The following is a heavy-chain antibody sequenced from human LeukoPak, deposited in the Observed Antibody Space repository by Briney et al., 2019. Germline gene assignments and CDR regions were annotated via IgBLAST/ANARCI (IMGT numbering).Heavy chain of an antibody. CDR1: GGSISSYY. CDR3: ARDLSDYYGSGSYRPIDAFDI. J-gene: IGHJ3*02. D-gene: IGHD3-10*01. V-gene: IGHV4-59*12. Sequence: PSETLSLTCTVSGGSISSYYWSWIRQPPGKGLEWIGYIYYSGSPNYNPSLKSRVTISIDTSKNQFSLKLSPVTAADTAVYYRARDLSDYYGSGSYRPIDAFDIWGQGTMVTVSS. CDR2: IYYSGSP.